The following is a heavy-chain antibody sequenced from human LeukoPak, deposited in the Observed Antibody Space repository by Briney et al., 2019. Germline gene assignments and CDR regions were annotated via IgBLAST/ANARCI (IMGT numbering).Heavy chain of an antibody. CDR3: AKAQGGSRWEPQGY. CDR1: GFSFSSYG. CDR2: ISYDGSIK. V-gene: IGHV3-30*18. J-gene: IGHJ4*02. Sequence: PGRSLRLSCAASGFSFSSYGMHWVRQAPGKGLEWVAIISYDGSIKYYADSVKGRFTISRDNSKNTLYLQMNSLRAEDTAVYYCAKAQGGSRWEPQGYWGQGTLVTVSS. D-gene: IGHD4-23*01.